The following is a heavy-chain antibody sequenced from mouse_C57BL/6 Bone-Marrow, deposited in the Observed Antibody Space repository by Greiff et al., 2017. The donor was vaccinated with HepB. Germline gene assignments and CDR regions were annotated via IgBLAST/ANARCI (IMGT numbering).Heavy chain of an antibody. CDR3: ARGGSHRWYFDV. CDR2: IYPRSGNT. J-gene: IGHJ1*03. Sequence: VKLLESGAELARPGASVKLSCKASGYTFTSYGISWVKQRTGQGLEWIGEIYPRSGNTYYNEKFKGKATLTADKSSSTAYMELRSLTSEDSAVYFCARGGSHRWYFDVWGTGTTVTVSS. CDR1: GYTFTSYG. V-gene: IGHV1-81*01.